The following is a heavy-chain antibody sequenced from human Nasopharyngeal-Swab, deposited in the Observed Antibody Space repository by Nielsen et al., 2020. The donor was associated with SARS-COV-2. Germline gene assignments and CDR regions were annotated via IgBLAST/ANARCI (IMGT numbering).Heavy chain of an antibody. CDR3: ARGHYDYWTGLDV. J-gene: IGHJ6*04. CDR1: GFTFRSYI. D-gene: IGHD3/OR15-3a*01. CDR2: ISRTLDSI. Sequence: GESLKISCAASGFTFRSYIMHWVRQAPGKGLEWVSYISRTLDSIYYADSVKGRFTISRDNAKNSLDLQMNSLRADDTAAYYCARGHYDYWTGLDVWGEGTTVTVSS. V-gene: IGHV3-48*04.